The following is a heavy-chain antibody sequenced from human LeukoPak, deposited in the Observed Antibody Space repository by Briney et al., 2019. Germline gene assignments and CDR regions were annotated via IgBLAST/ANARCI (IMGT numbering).Heavy chain of an antibody. CDR3: TRYNNDRFDY. CDR2: IAYDGSRA. CDR1: GFTFGGYG. Sequence: LPGGSLRLSCAGSGFTFGGYGMHWFRQTPGKGLEWVAVIAYDGSRAFYADSVKGRFTISRDNSKNTMSVQMDDLRAEDTAVYYCTRYNNDRFDYWGQGTLVTVSS. J-gene: IGHJ4*02. V-gene: IGHV3-33*01. D-gene: IGHD1-14*01.